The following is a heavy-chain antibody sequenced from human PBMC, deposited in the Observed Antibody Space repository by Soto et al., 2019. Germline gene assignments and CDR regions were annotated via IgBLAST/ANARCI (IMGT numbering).Heavy chain of an antibody. V-gene: IGHV3-9*01. CDR1: GFTFDDYA. CDR3: AKDFTTMVRMCDY. D-gene: IGHD5-18*01. CDR2: ISWNSASI. Sequence: EVQLVESGGALVQPGRSLRLSCAASGFTFDDYAMHWVRQAPGKGPEWVSGISWNSASIGYADSVKGRFTISRDNXKKSLYLQMNSLKAEDTAVYLCAKDFTTMVRMCDYWGQGTLVTVSS. J-gene: IGHJ4*02.